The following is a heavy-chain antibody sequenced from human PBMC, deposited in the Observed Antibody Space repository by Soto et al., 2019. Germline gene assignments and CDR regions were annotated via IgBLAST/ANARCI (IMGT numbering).Heavy chain of an antibody. CDR3: ARGRSSPNFDP. D-gene: IGHD6-6*01. V-gene: IGHV1-69*01. J-gene: IGHJ5*02. CDR2: LIPIFGAA. Sequence: QMQLVQSGAEVRKPGSSLKVSCKVSAGTFTNYVISWLRQAPGQGLEWMGGLIPIFGAANLAQKFQGRVTITADESTSTVNMELSSLTSEDTAVYYCARGRSSPNFDPWGQGTLVTVSS. CDR1: AGTFTNYV.